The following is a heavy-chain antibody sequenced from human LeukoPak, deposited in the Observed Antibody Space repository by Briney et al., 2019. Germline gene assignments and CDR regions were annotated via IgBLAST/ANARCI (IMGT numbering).Heavy chain of an antibody. CDR3: ARRGGSGRAFDY. J-gene: IGHJ4*02. D-gene: IGHD1-26*01. CDR1: GASISGGTYY. V-gene: IGHV4-39*01. Sequence: SETLSLTCSVSGASISGGTYYWGWIRQPPGKGLEWIGSIYYTGSTYDNPSLKSRVTISVDTSKNQFSLKLGSVTAADTAVYYCARRGGSGRAFDYWGRGTLVTVSS. CDR2: IYYTGST.